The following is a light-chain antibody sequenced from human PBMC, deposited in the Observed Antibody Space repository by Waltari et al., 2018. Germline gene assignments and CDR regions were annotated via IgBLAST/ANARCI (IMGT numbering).Light chain of an antibody. Sequence: DIQMTQSPSSLSASVGDRVTITCRASQNISTYLNWYQQKPGKVPNLLIYTASSLQSGVPSRFSGSGSGTDFTLTITRLQPEDFATYFCQQSYTTPRTFGQGTKVEIK. CDR3: QQSYTTPRT. CDR2: TAS. V-gene: IGKV1-39*01. J-gene: IGKJ1*01. CDR1: QNISTY.